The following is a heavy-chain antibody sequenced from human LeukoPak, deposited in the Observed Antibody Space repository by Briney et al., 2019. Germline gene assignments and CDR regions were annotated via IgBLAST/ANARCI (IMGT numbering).Heavy chain of an antibody. CDR1: GYSISTNYY. CDR2: VYHNGET. CDR3: VTPRSWELSDVAV. D-gene: IGHD1-26*01. Sequence: PSETLSLTCTVSGYSISTNYYWAWIRQSPGTGLEWTGSVYHNGETYYNPSLKSRVIISVDTSKNELSLRLTSVTAADTAVFYCVTPRSWELSDVAVWGKGTTVIVSS. J-gene: IGHJ6*04. V-gene: IGHV4-38-2*02.